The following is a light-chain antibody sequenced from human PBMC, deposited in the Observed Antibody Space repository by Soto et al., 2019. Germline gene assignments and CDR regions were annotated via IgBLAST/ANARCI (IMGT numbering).Light chain of an antibody. CDR1: SSNIGAGYD. J-gene: IGLJ2*01. Sequence: QPVLTQPPSVSGAPGQRVTISCTGSSSNIGAGYDVHWYQQLPGTAPKLLIYVTNNRPSGVPDRFSGSKSGTSASLAITGLRAEDEADYYCQTYDSSFRGSIFGGGTKLTVL. CDR2: VTN. CDR3: QTYDSSFRGSI. V-gene: IGLV1-40*01.